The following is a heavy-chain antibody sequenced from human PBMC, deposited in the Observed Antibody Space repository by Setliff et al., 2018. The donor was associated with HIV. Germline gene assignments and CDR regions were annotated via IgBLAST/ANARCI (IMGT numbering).Heavy chain of an antibody. Sequence: SETLSLTCPVSGDSISSSSYYWGWIRQPPGKGLEWIGSIYYSGSTYYNPSLKSRVNISVDTSENQFSLKLTSVTVADTAVYYCAREGSERFFDLWGRGTLVTVSS. CDR2: IYYSGST. J-gene: IGHJ2*01. CDR1: GDSISSSSYY. V-gene: IGHV4-39*07. CDR3: AREGSERFFDL.